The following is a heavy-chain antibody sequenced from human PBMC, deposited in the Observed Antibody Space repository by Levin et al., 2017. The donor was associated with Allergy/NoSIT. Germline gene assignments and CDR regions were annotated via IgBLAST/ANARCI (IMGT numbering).Heavy chain of an antibody. Sequence: SETLSLTCTVSGGSISSSISYWGWIRQAPGKGLEWIGSINNSGSTYYNPPLKSRVTTSVDTSKNQFSLKLSSVTAADTAVYYCARQCYDILTGYYNFDYWGQGTLVTVSS. D-gene: IGHD3-9*01. V-gene: IGHV4-39*01. J-gene: IGHJ4*02. CDR3: ARQCYDILTGYYNFDY. CDR2: INNSGST. CDR1: GGSISSSISY.